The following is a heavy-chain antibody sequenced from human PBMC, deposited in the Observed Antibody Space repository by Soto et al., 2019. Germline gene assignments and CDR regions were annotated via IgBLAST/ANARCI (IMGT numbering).Heavy chain of an antibody. J-gene: IGHJ4*02. V-gene: IGHV3-23*01. D-gene: IGHD6-13*01. Sequence: EVQLLESGGGLVQPGGSLRLSCAASGFTFSTYVMTWVRQAPGKGLGWVSSISGSGDSIYYADSVKGRFTISRDNSKNTLYLQMNNLRAEDTAVYYCAKDGTYSSSWPYYFDYWGQGTLVTVSS. CDR3: AKDGTYSSSWPYYFDY. CDR2: ISGSGDSI. CDR1: GFTFSTYV.